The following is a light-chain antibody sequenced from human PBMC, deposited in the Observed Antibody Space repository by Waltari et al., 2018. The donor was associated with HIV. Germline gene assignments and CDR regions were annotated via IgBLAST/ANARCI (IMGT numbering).Light chain of an antibody. CDR1: QTIGDY. CDR3: EQIYTFTLFT. V-gene: IGKV1-39*01. J-gene: IGKJ3*01. CDR2: STT. Sequence: DIQLTQSPSPLSAFVVDRVTIPCRASQTIGDYINWYQQKPGVPPKLLIYSTTSLQPGVPSRFSGSGSGTDVALTISSLQSEDFATYYCEQIYTFTLFTFGPGTKVDIK.